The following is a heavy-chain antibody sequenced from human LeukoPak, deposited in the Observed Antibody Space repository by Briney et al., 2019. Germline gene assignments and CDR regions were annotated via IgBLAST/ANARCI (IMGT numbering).Heavy chain of an antibody. J-gene: IGHJ3*02. D-gene: IGHD7-27*01. CDR3: ARAPLGDAFDI. V-gene: IGHV4-61*09. CDR2: IYTSGST. CDR1: GGSISSGSYY. Sequence: SETLSLTCTVSGGSISSGSYYWSWIRQPAGKGLEWIGHIYTSGSTNYNPSLKSRVTISVDTSKSQFSLKVSSVTAADTAVYYCARAPLGDAFDIWGQGTMVTVSS.